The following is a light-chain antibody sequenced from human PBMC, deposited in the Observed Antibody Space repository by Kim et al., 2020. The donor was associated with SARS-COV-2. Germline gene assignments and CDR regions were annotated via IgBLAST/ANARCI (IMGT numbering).Light chain of an antibody. CDR1: QDVSSW. J-gene: IGKJ4*01. CDR2: AAS. Sequence: AFVGDRVTITCRASQDVSSWLAWYQQKPGKVPKLLIYAASSLQSGVPSRFSGSGSGADFTLTISSLQPEDSATYYCQQAGTFPLTFGGGTKLEI. V-gene: IGKV1-12*01. CDR3: QQAGTFPLT.